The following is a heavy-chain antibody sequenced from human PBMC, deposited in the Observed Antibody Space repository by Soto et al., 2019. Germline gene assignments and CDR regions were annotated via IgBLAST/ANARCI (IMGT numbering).Heavy chain of an antibody. J-gene: IGHJ4*01. V-gene: IGHV3-7*03. CDR3: ARDRWDTSWYAAFDY. CDR1: GFSLSTSW. Sequence: VQLVESGGGLVRPGGSLRLSCAVSGFSLSTSWMSWVRQPPGKGLEWVANIKPDGIETYYVDSVKGRFTISRDNAKNSLYMQLNRLRAADTGVYDCARDRWDTSWYAAFDYWGQGTLVTVSS. D-gene: IGHD6-13*01. CDR2: IKPDGIET.